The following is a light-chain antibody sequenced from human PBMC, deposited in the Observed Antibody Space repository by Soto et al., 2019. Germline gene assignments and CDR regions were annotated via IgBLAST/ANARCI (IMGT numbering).Light chain of an antibody. Sequence: QSALTQPASVSGSPGQSITISCSGSSSDVGNGYDSVSWYQQHPGKAPKLIIYEVTNRPSGVSSRFSGSKSGNTASLTISGLQAEVEADHYCSSATVSVATYAFGLGTKVT. V-gene: IGLV2-14*01. CDR1: SSDVGNGYDS. CDR3: SSATVSVATYA. CDR2: EVT. J-gene: IGLJ1*01.